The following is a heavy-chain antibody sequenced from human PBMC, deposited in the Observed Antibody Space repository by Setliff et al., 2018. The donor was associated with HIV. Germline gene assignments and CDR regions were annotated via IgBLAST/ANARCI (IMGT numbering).Heavy chain of an antibody. V-gene: IGHV3-21*04. CDR1: GFTFSSYS. Sequence: GGSLRLSCAASGFTFSSYSMNWVRQAPGKGLEWVSSISSSSSYIYYADSVKGRFTISRDDAKNSLFLQMNSLRADDTAVYYCARIPGSSSEGGWFDPWGQGTLVTVSS. J-gene: IGHJ5*02. CDR2: ISSSSSYI. D-gene: IGHD6-6*01. CDR3: ARIPGSSSEGGWFDP.